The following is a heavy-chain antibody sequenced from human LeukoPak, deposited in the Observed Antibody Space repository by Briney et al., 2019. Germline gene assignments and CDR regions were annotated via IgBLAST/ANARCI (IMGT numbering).Heavy chain of an antibody. CDR2: VFSGGST. V-gene: IGHV4-4*07. CDR3: ARSGGVTGDAFDI. J-gene: IGHJ3*02. CDR1: GGSISHYY. D-gene: IGHD2-21*02. Sequence: SETLSLTCTVSGGSISHYYWNWIRQPAGKGLEYIGHVFSGGSTKYNPSHMSRVTMSVDRSKNQCSLKLSSVTAADTAVYYCARSGGVTGDAFDIWGQGTLVTVSS.